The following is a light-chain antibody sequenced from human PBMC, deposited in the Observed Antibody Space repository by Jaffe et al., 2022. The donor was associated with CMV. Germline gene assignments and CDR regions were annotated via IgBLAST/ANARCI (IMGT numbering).Light chain of an antibody. V-gene: IGKV1-39*01. CDR2: TAS. Sequence: DIQMTQSPSSLSASVGDRVTITCRASENINDDLSWYQHRPGKAPNLLIHTASSLHSGVPSRFSGSLSGTDFTLTISSLQPEDFATYYCQQTYSEPRTFGQGTSVEIK. CDR1: ENINDD. J-gene: IGKJ1*01. CDR3: QQTYSEPRT.